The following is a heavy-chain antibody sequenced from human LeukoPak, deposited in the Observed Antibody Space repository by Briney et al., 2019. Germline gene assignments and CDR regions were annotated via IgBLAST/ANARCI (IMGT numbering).Heavy chain of an antibody. CDR2: LSYDRRNE. J-gene: IGHJ4*02. V-gene: IGHV3-30*04. CDR3: ARDVETH. Sequence: PRRSLRLSCAASGFTFSSSAMHWVRQAPGKGLEWVAVLSYDRRNEYYADSVKGRFTISRDNSKNTVYLHMNSLRVEDTAIYYCARDVETHWGQGTPVTVSS. CDR1: GFTFSSSA.